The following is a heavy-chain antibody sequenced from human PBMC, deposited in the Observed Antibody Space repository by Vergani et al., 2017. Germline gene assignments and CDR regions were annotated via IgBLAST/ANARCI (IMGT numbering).Heavy chain of an antibody. D-gene: IGHD3-3*01. CDR2: IYHSGST. CDR3: ARGGRIWSGYYYYYMDV. CDR1: GYSISSGYY. V-gene: IGHV4-38-2*02. Sequence: QVQLQESGPGLVKPSETLSLTCTVSGYSISSGYYWGWIRQPPGKGLEWIGSIYHSGSTYYNPSLKSRVTISVDTSKNQFSLKLSSVTAADTAVYYCARGGRIWSGYYYYYMDVWGKGTTVTVSS. J-gene: IGHJ6*03.